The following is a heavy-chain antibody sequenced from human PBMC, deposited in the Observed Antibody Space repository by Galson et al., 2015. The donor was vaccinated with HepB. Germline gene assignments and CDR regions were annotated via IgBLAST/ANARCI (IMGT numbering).Heavy chain of an antibody. CDR3: AIGIEMATIADY. CDR2: IGGTGRT. J-gene: IGHJ4*02. V-gene: IGHV3-53*01. CDR1: GFTVNSNY. Sequence: SLRLSCAASGFTVNSNYMSWVRLTPGRGLEWVSAIGGTGRTDYADSVEGRFTISRDNSKNTLYLQMNSLRAEDTAVYYCAIGIEMATIADYWGLGTLVTVSS. D-gene: IGHD5-24*01.